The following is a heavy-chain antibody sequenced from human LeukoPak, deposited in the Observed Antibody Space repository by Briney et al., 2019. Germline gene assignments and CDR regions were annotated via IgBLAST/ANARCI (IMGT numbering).Heavy chain of an antibody. J-gene: IGHJ4*02. CDR3: SRESGPCSPFGH. CDR2: TSPSGYT. Sequence: PSRTLSLTCGVSGGSITTTNYWSWVRQSPGRGLEWIGETSPSGYTRFNPSLRGRVTMSLDESKNHLSLTLTSVTAADTAIYYCSRESGPCSPFGHWGQGILVTV. D-gene: IGHD1-26*01. V-gene: IGHV4-4*02. CDR1: GGSITTTNY.